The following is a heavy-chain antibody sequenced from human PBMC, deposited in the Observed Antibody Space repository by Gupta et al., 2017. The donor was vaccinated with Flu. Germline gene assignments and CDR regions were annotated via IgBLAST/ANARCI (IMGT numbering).Heavy chain of an antibody. Sequence: EVQLLESGGGLVQLGGSLRLSCSASGFTFSSYAMSWVRQAPGKGLEWVSAISGSGGSTYYADSVKGRFTISRDNSKNTLYLQMNSLRAEDTAVYYCAKSSSITIFGAIDYWGQGTLVTVSS. J-gene: IGHJ4*02. V-gene: IGHV3-23*01. D-gene: IGHD3-3*01. CDR3: AKSSSITIFGAIDY. CDR2: ISGSGGST. CDR1: GFTFSSYA.